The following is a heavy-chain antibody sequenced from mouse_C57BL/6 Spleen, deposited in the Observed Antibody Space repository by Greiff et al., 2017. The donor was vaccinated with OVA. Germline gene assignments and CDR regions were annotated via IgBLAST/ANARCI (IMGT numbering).Heavy chain of an antibody. Sequence: QVQLKQSGPGLVQPSQSLSITCTVSGFSLTSYGVHWVRQSPGKGLEWLGVIWSGGSTDYNAAFISRLSISKDNSKSQVFFKMNSLQADDTAIYYCARSITTVVAPGGYFDVWGTGTTVTVSS. D-gene: IGHD1-1*01. CDR1: GFSLTSYG. J-gene: IGHJ1*03. CDR2: IWSGGST. CDR3: ARSITTVVAPGGYFDV. V-gene: IGHV2-2*01.